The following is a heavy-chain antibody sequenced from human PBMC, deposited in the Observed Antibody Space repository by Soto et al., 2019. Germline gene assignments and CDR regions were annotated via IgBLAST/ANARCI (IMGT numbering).Heavy chain of an antibody. Sequence: PSETLSLTCAVSSGSISSSNWWSWVRQPPGKGLEWIGEIYHSGSTNYNPSLKSRVTISVDKSKNQFSLKLSSVTAADTAVYYCAGWEYCSSTSCYGYFDYWGQGTLVTVSS. CDR2: IYHSGST. CDR3: AGWEYCSSTSCYGYFDY. CDR1: SGSISSSNW. V-gene: IGHV4-4*02. D-gene: IGHD2-2*01. J-gene: IGHJ4*02.